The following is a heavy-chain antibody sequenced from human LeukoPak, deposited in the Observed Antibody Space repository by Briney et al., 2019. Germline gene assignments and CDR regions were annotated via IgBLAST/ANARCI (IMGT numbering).Heavy chain of an antibody. Sequence: GGSLRLSCAAAGFTLNNYAMSWVRQAPGKGLKWVSGISSGGSTYYADSVKGRFTISRGNSKNTLYLQMNSPRAEDTAVYYCARSHYDSSGFGYWGQGTLVTVSS. CDR1: GFTLNNYA. CDR3: ARSHYDSSGFGY. D-gene: IGHD3-22*01. V-gene: IGHV3-23*01. CDR2: ISSGGST. J-gene: IGHJ4*02.